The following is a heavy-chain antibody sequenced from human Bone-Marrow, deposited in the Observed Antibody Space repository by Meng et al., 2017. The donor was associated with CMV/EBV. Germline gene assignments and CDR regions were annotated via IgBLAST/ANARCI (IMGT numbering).Heavy chain of an antibody. CDR2: ISWNSGSI. Sequence: SLKISCAASGFTFDDYAMHWVRQAPGKGLEWVSGISWNSGSIGYADSVKGRFTISRDNAKNSLYLQMNSLRAEDTALYYCAKDSLPHIRFLEDAFDIWGQGTVVTVSS. V-gene: IGHV3-9*01. CDR3: AKDSLPHIRFLEDAFDI. CDR1: GFTFDDYA. J-gene: IGHJ3*02. D-gene: IGHD3-3*01.